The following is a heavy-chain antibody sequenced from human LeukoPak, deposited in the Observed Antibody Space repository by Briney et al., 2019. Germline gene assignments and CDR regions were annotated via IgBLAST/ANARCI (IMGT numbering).Heavy chain of an antibody. CDR2: IYDSGTT. J-gene: IGHJ4*02. CDR3: ARGGDRRGFDY. CDR1: GGSISSGSYY. V-gene: IGHV4-31*03. D-gene: IGHD1-14*01. Sequence: PSETLSLTCTVSGGSISSGSYYWGWIRQHPGKGLEWIGYIYDSGTTYYNPSLKSRLTISVDTSKNQFSLKLSSVTAADTAVYYCARGGDRRGFDYWGQGTLVTVSS.